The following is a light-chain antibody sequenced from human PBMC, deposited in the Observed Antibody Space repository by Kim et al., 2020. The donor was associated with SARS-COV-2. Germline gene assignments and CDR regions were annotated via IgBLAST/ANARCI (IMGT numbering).Light chain of an antibody. V-gene: IGLV2-11*01. CDR1: SSDVGGYNY. J-gene: IGLJ2*01. CDR3: CSYAGSYTLVV. Sequence: QPVTISCTGTSSDVGGYNYVSWYQQHPGKAPKLMIYDVSKRPSGVPDRFSGSKSGNTASLTISGLQAEDEADYYCCSYAGSYTLVVFGGGTQLTVL. CDR2: DVS.